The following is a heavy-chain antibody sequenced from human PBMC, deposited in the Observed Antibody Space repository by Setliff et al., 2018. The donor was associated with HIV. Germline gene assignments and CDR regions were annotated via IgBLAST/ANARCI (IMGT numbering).Heavy chain of an antibody. V-gene: IGHV3-7*01. D-gene: IGHD3-3*02. CDR1: GFSFNNYY. J-gene: IGHJ6*02. CDR2: IKSDGTEK. CDR3: TRKLAPGHGMDV. Sequence: PGGSLRLSCIASGFSFNNYYMTWVRQAPGKGLEWVGNIKSDGTEKNYADSVRGRFTISRDNTKNSLYLQMDSLRVEDTTVYYCTRKLAPGHGMDVWGQGTTVTVSS.